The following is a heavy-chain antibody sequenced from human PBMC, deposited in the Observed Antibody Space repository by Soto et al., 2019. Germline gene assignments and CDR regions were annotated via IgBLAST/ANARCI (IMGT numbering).Heavy chain of an antibody. V-gene: IGHV3-33*01. CDR1: EIIFNGFG. CDR3: ARDGVGATGYFGYFDY. Sequence: PGGSLRLSCAASEIIFNGFGMHWVRQAPGKGLEWVAVIRYDGSDIHYADSVKGRFTISRDNSKNTLYLQMDSLRGEDTAVYYCARDGVGATGYFGYFDYWGQGALVTVSS. D-gene: IGHD1-26*01. CDR2: IRYDGSDI. J-gene: IGHJ4*02.